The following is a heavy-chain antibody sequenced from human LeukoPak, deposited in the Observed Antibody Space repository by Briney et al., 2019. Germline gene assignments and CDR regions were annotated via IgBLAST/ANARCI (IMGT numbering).Heavy chain of an antibody. D-gene: IGHD3-3*01. J-gene: IGHJ4*02. CDR1: GFTFSSYG. CDR3: ASPGRTEWSLDY. V-gene: IGHV3-30*02. CDR2: IRYDGSNK. Sequence: GGSLRLSCAASGFTFSSYGMHWVRQAPGKGLEWVAFIRYDGSNKYYADSVKGRFTISRDNSKNTLYLQMNSLRAEDTAVYYCASPGRTEWSLDYWGQGTLVTVSS.